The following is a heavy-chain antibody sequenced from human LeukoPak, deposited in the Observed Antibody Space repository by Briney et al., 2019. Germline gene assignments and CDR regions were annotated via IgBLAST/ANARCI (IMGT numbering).Heavy chain of an antibody. CDR2: IYHSGST. Sequence: PSETLSLTCAVSGYSISSGYYWGWIRQPPGKGLEWIGSIYHSGSTYYNPSLKSRVTISVDTSKNQFSLKLSSVTAADTAVYYCALGGGSYIIPFDYWGQGTLVTVSS. CDR1: GYSISSGYY. V-gene: IGHV4-38-2*01. J-gene: IGHJ4*02. D-gene: IGHD1-26*01. CDR3: ALGGGSYIIPFDY.